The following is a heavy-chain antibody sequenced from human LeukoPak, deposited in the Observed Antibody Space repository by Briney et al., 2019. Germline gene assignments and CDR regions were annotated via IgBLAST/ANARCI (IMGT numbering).Heavy chain of an antibody. Sequence: VASVKVSCKASGYTFTSYGISWVRQAPGQGLEWMGWISAYNGNTNYAQKLQGRVTMTTDTSTSTAYMELRSLRSDDTAVYYCARDFTLVYGSGSYPADFDYWGQGTLVTVSS. CDR3: ARDFTLVYGSGSYPADFDY. J-gene: IGHJ4*02. CDR1: GYTFTSYG. CDR2: ISAYNGNT. D-gene: IGHD3-10*01. V-gene: IGHV1-18*01.